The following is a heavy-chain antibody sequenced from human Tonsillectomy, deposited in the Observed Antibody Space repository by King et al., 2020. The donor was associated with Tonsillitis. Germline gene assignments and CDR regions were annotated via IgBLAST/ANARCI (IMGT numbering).Heavy chain of an antibody. J-gene: IGHJ5*02. CDR3: ARGSHGDYVSVPIWFDP. V-gene: IGHV1-8*01. CDR2: MNPNTGNT. Sequence: VQLVESGAEVKKPGASVKVSCKASGYTFTSYDINWVRQATGQGLEWMGWMNPNTGNTGYAQKFQGRVTMTRNTSISTAYMELSSLRSDDTAVYYCARGSHGDYVSVPIWFDPWGQGTLVTVSS. CDR1: GYTFTSYD. D-gene: IGHD4-17*01.